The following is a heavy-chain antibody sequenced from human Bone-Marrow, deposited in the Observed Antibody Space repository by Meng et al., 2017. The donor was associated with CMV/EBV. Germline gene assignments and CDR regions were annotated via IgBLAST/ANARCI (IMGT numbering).Heavy chain of an antibody. CDR1: GGSFSGYY. J-gene: IGHJ6*02. D-gene: IGHD2-2*01. Sequence: SETLSLTCAVYGGSFSGYYWSWIRQPPGKGLEWIGEINHSGSTNYNPSLKSRVTISVDTSKNQFSLKLSSVTAADTAVYYCARDRIVVVPAAIPYSSSAHYYYYGMDVWGQGTTVTV. CDR2: INHSGST. V-gene: IGHV4-34*01. CDR3: ARDRIVVVPAAIPYSSSAHYYYYGMDV.